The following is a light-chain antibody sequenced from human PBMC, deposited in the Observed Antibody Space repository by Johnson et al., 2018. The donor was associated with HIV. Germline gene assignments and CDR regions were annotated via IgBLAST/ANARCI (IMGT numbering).Light chain of an antibody. CDR1: SSNIGNNY. V-gene: IGLV1-51*01. Sequence: QSVLTQPPSVSAAPGQKVTISCSGSSSNIGNNYVSWYQQLPGTASKLLIYDNNKRPSGIPDRFSGSKSGTSATLGITGLQTGAVADYYCGTWESSLSGYVFGTGTKVTVL. CDR2: DNN. J-gene: IGLJ1*01. CDR3: GTWESSLSGYV.